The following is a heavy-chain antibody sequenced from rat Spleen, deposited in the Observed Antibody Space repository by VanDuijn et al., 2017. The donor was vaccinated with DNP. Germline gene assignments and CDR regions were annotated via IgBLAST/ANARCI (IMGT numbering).Heavy chain of an antibody. D-gene: IGHD1-1*01. V-gene: IGHV5-7*01. Sequence: EVQLVESGGGLVQPGRSLKLSCVGSGFTFSDYNMAWVRQAPKKGLEWVATISHDGSSTNYRDSVKGRFTISRENAKSTLYLQMNSLRSEDTATYYCTGDLATVVPYWGQGVMVTVSS. CDR1: GFTFSDYN. J-gene: IGHJ2*01. CDR2: ISHDGSST. CDR3: TGDLATVVPY.